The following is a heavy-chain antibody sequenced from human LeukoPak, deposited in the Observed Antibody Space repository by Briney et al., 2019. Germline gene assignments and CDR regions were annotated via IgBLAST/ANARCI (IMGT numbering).Heavy chain of an antibody. CDR2: ISANGDTT. J-gene: IGHJ4*02. D-gene: IGHD6-13*01. CDR3: AKEGRIAAGTGDYFDY. V-gene: IGHV3-23*01. Sequence: GGSLRLSCGASGFTFSSYAMSWVRQAPGKGLEGVSGISANGDTTKYADSVKGRFTISRDNAKNTVLLQMNSLRADDTAVYYCAKEGRIAAGTGDYFDYWGQGTLVTVSS. CDR1: GFTFSSYA.